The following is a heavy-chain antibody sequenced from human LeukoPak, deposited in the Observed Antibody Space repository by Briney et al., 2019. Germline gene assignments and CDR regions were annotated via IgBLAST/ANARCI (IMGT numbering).Heavy chain of an antibody. D-gene: IGHD6-13*01. CDR3: ARLAAAGTVDY. V-gene: IGHV4-59*01. CDR2: IYYSGST. J-gene: IGHJ4*02. Sequence: SETLSLTCTVSGGSISSYYWSWIRQPPGKGLEWIGYIYYSGSTNYNPSLESRVTISVDTSKNQFSLKLSSVTAADTAVYYCARLAAAGTVDYWGQGTLVTVSS. CDR1: GGSISSYY.